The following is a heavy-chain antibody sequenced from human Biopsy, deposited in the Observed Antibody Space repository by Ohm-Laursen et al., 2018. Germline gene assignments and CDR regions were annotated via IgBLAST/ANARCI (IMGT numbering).Heavy chain of an antibody. D-gene: IGHD3-16*01. Sequence: LRLSCSASGFIFSDYYMSWIRQAPGKGLEWVSNINSVGTIYYADSVRGRFTISRDNAKNSLYPQMNSLRVEDTAVYYCARSVGIMAAPIDYWGQGTLVTVSS. CDR2: INSVGTI. CDR3: ARSVGIMAAPIDY. J-gene: IGHJ4*02. CDR1: GFIFSDYY. V-gene: IGHV3-11*04.